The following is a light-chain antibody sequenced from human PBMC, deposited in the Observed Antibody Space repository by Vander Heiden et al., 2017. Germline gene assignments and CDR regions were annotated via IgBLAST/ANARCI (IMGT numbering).Light chain of an antibody. CDR1: QSLFFSSSNKNY. CDR3: HQDYTSPPT. J-gene: IGKJ3*01. Sequence: DIVMTQSPDSLGVSLGERATINCKSSQSLFFSSSNKNYLAWYQQKPGQSPKLLIYWASTRESGVPDRFSGSGSGTDFTLTISSLQAEDVAVYYCHQDYTSPPTFGPGTRVDIK. CDR2: WAS. V-gene: IGKV4-1*01.